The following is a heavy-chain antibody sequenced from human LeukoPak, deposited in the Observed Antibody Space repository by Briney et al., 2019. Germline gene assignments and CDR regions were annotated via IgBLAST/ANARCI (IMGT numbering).Heavy chain of an antibody. Sequence: GGSLRLSCAASGFTFSSYAMSWVRQAPGKGLEWVSAISGGGGSTYYADSVKGRFTISRDNSKNTLYLQMNSLRAEDTAVYYCAKVKGYYGSGSHMDVWGQGTTVTVSS. J-gene: IGHJ6*02. V-gene: IGHV3-23*01. CDR1: GFTFSSYA. CDR3: AKVKGYYGSGSHMDV. D-gene: IGHD3-10*01. CDR2: ISGGGGST.